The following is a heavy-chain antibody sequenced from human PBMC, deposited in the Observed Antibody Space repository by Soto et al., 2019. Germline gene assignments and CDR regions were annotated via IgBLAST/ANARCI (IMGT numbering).Heavy chain of an antibody. CDR1: GGSFSGYY. J-gene: IGHJ6*03. CDR2: IYYSGST. Sequence: KPSETLSLTCAVYGGSFSGYYWSWIRQPPGKGLEWIGYIYYSGSTNYNPSLKSRVTISVDTSKNQFSLKLSSVTAADTAVYYCARRVAGSTYYYYYYMDVWGKGTTVTVSS. V-gene: IGHV4-59*08. D-gene: IGHD6-19*01. CDR3: ARRVAGSTYYYYYYMDV.